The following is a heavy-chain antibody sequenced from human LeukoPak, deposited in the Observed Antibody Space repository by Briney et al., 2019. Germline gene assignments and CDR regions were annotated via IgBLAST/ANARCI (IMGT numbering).Heavy chain of an antibody. V-gene: IGHV3-43*02. CDR2: ISGDGGST. CDR3: AKGGGTAMVRLGDY. D-gene: IGHD5-18*01. CDR1: GFTFEVYA. Sequence: GGALRLSCAPSGFTFEVYAMRRVRDAPGKGLGWVSLISGDGGSTYYADSVKGRFTISRDNSKNSLYLQMNSLRTEDSALYYCAKGGGTAMVRLGDYWGQGTLVTVSS. J-gene: IGHJ4*02.